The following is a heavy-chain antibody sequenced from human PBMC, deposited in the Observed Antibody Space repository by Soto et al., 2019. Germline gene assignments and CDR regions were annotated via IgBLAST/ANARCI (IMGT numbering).Heavy chain of an antibody. CDR2: IYPDDSDT. CDR3: ARHRKVVAWGTYYMDV. CDR1: GYNFVNYW. V-gene: IGHV5-51*01. J-gene: IGHJ6*03. D-gene: IGHD2-15*01. Sequence: EVQLVQSGADVKKPGESLKISCEGSGYNFVNYWIGWARQKPGKGLEWMGIIYPDDSDTKYSPSFQGQVSISVDKSISTAYLQWSSLKASDTGIYYCARHRKVVAWGTYYMDVWGNGTTVTVSS.